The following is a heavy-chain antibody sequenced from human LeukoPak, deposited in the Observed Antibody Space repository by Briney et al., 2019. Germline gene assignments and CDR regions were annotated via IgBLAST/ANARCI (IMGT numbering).Heavy chain of an antibody. Sequence: SVKVSCKASGGTFSSYAISWVRQAPGQGLEWMGGIIPIFGTANYAQKFQGRVTITADESTSTAYMELSSLRSEDTAVYYCASDDSSGYYQAYYWGQGTLVTVS. V-gene: IGHV1-69*13. CDR1: GGTFSSYA. J-gene: IGHJ4*02. CDR3: ASDDSSGYYQAYY. CDR2: IIPIFGTA. D-gene: IGHD3-22*01.